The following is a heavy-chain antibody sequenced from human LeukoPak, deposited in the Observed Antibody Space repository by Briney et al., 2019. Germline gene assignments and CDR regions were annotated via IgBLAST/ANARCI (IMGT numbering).Heavy chain of an antibody. V-gene: IGHV5-51*01. CDR2: IYPGDSDT. CDR1: GFIFNRYW. D-gene: IGHD6-19*01. CDR3: ARRVGSSGRIYYFDY. J-gene: IGHJ4*02. Sequence: GESLQISCEGSGFIFNRYWNGWVRQVPGKGLEGMGIIYPGDSDTTYSPSFQGQVTISADKSIATAYLQWSSLKASDTAMYYCARRVGSSGRIYYFDYWGQGTLVTVSP.